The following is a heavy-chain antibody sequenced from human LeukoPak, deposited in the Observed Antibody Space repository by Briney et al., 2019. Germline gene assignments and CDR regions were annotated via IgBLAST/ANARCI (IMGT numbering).Heavy chain of an antibody. J-gene: IGHJ5*02. CDR2: IIPTLGIA. D-gene: IGHD4-17*01. Sequence: GASVKVSCKASGGTFSSYAISWVRQAPGQGLEWMGRIIPTLGIANYAQKLQGRVTITADKSTSTAYMELSSLRSEDTAVYYCARAYTVTTFWFDPWGQGTLVTVSS. CDR1: GGTFSSYA. V-gene: IGHV1-69*04. CDR3: ARAYTVTTFWFDP.